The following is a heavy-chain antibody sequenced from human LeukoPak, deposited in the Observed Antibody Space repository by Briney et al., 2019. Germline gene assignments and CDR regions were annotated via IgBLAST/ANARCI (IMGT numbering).Heavy chain of an antibody. J-gene: IGHJ4*02. V-gene: IGHV3-23*01. CDR1: GFTFSSYA. CDR2: ISGSGGST. CDR3: AKPGFSYCSSTSCQHFDY. Sequence: GGSPRLSCAASGFTFSSYAMSWVRQAPGKGLEWVSAISGSGGSTYYADSAKGRFTISRDNSKNTLYLQMNSLRAEDTAVYYCAKPGFSYCSSTSCQHFDYWGQGTLVTVSS. D-gene: IGHD2-2*01.